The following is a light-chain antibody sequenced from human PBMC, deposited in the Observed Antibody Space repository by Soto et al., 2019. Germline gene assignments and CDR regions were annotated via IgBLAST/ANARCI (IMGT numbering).Light chain of an antibody. Sequence: DIVMTQSPDSLAVSLGERATINCKSSQSVLYSSNNKNYLAWYQQKPGQPPKLLISWASTRESGVPDRFSGSGSGKDLIPPSASWRAEDVEVYSFQQYYGLLPLNIFGRGTRWRSN. CDR1: QSVLYSSNNKNY. CDR2: WAS. V-gene: IGKV4-1*01. J-gene: IGKJ2*01. CDR3: QQYYGLLPLNI.